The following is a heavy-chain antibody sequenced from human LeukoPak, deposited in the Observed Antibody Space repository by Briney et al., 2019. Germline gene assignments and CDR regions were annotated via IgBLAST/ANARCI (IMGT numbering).Heavy chain of an antibody. CDR1: GFTFSSYG. CDR2: ISYDGSNK. D-gene: IGHD3-10*01. CDR3: ARDRGDSGPDY. Sequence: PGRSLRLSCAASGFTFSSYGMHWVRQAPGKGLEWVAVISYDGSNKYCADSVEGRFTISRDNSKNTLYLQMNSLRAEDTAVYYCARDRGDSGPDYWGQGTLVTVSS. V-gene: IGHV3-30*03. J-gene: IGHJ4*02.